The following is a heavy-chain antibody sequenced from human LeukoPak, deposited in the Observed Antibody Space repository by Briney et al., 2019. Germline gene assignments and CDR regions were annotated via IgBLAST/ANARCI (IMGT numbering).Heavy chain of an antibody. CDR1: GYTSTGYY. CDR3: ARDAVLLWLGESIGDYYYMDV. CDR2: INPSGGST. V-gene: IGHV1-46*01. J-gene: IGHJ6*03. D-gene: IGHD3-10*01. Sequence: ASVTVSFKASGYTSTGYYMHWVRQAPGQGLEWMGIINPSGGSTSYAQKFQGRVTMTRDMSTSAVYMELSSLRSEDTAVYYCARDAVLLWLGESIGDYYYMDVWGKGTTVTVSS.